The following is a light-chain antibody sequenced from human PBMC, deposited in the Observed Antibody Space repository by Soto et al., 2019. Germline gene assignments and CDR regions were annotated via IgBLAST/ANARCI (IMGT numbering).Light chain of an antibody. J-gene: IGLJ3*02. CDR2: LNSDGSP. CDR3: QTWGTGPWV. V-gene: IGLV4-69*01. CDR1: SGHSTYA. Sequence: QPVLTQSPSASASLGASVKLTCTLSSGHSTYAIAWHQQQPEKGTRYLMKLNSDGSPSKGDGIPDRFSGSSSGAERYLTISSLQSEDEADYYCQTWGTGPWVFGGGTKLTVL.